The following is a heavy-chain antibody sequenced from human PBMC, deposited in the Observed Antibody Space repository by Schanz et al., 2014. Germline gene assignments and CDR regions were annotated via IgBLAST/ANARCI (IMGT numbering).Heavy chain of an antibody. D-gene: IGHD2-2*01. CDR2: IWYDGSNK. Sequence: VQLVESGGGVVQPGRSLRLSCAASGFIFSSYGLHWVRQAPGKGLEWVAFIWYDGSNKYYADSVKGRFTISRDNSKNTLYLQMNSLRAEDTAVYYCAKDLLYGAPMPLNHRDYWGQGTLVTVSS. CDR1: GFIFSSYG. CDR3: AKDLLYGAPMPLNHRDY. V-gene: IGHV3-33*06. J-gene: IGHJ4*02.